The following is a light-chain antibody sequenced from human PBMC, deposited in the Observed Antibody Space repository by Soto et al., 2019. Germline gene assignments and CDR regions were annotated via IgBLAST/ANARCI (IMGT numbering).Light chain of an antibody. V-gene: IGKV3-20*01. CDR2: GSC. Sequence: EFVLTQSPGTLSLSPGERATLSCRASQSVSSNYLAWYQQKPGQAPRLLICGSCHRANGITDRFSGSGSGTEFTITISRLEPEDFAVYYCQQFGRSPMYIFGQGTKLEIK. CDR3: QQFGRSPMYI. CDR1: QSVSSNY. J-gene: IGKJ2*01.